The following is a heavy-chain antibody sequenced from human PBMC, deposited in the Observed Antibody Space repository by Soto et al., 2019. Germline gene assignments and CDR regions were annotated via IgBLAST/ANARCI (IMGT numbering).Heavy chain of an antibody. CDR2: ISDDGRDK. CDR3: AKDRNRGAAVYCFDY. D-gene: IGHD6-13*01. J-gene: IGHJ4*02. CDR1: GFTFSSYG. Sequence: QVQLVESGGGVVQPGRSLRLSCAASGFTFSSYGMHWVRQAPGKGLEWVAVISDDGRDKHHAGPVKGRFTITRDNSTXTLYLIMDSLRPEDSAVYYCAKDRNRGAAVYCFDYWGQGTLVAVSS. V-gene: IGHV3-30*18.